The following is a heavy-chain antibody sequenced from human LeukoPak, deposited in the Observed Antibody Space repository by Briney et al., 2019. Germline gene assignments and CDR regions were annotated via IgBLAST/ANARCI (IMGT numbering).Heavy chain of an antibody. CDR3: ARVFSSSWYLEAIDY. CDR1: GYTFTSYG. Sequence: GASVKVSCKASGYTFTSYGISWVRQAPGQGLEWMGWMSAYNGNTNYAQKLQGRVTMTTDTSTSTAYMELRSLRSDDTAVYYCARVFSSSWYLEAIDYWGQGTLVTVSS. V-gene: IGHV1-18*01. CDR2: MSAYNGNT. J-gene: IGHJ4*02. D-gene: IGHD6-13*01.